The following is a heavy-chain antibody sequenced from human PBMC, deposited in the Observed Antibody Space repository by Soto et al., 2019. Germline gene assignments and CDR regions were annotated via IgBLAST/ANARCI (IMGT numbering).Heavy chain of an antibody. J-gene: IGHJ4*02. Sequence: QVQLVQSGAEVKKPGSSVKVSCKASGGTFSSYAISWVRQAPGHGLEWMGGIIPIFGTANYAQKIQGRVTITADESTSTGYMELSSLRSEDTAVYYCSRYLLSGKYSSPLGYWGQGTLVTVSS. CDR2: IIPIFGTA. V-gene: IGHV1-69*01. CDR3: SRYLLSGKYSSPLGY. CDR1: GGTFSSYA. D-gene: IGHD6-6*01.